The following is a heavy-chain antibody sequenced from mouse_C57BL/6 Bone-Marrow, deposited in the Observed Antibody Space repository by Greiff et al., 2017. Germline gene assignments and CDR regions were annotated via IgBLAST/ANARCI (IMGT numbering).Heavy chain of an antibody. CDR1: GYTFTDYY. J-gene: IGHJ3*01. Sequence: VQLQQSGPVLVKPGASVKMSCKASGYTFTDYYMNWVKQSHGKSLEWIGVINPYNGGTSYNQKFKGKATLTVDKSSSTAYMELNSLTSEDSAVDYWARGGGTAWFAYWGQGTLVTVSA. D-gene: IGHD4-1*01. V-gene: IGHV1-19*01. CDR3: ARGGGTAWFAY. CDR2: INPYNGGT.